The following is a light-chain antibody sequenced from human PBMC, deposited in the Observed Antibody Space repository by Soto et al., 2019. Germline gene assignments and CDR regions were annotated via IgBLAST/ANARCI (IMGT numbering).Light chain of an antibody. Sequence: VSLSPGERASLSCRASQSVSSNYLAWFQQKPGQAPRLLIYGASTRATGIPARFSGSGSGTEFTLTISSLQSEDFAVYYCQQYNNWLWTFGQGA. CDR3: QQYNNWLWT. CDR1: QSVSSN. J-gene: IGKJ1*01. CDR2: GAS. V-gene: IGKV3-15*01.